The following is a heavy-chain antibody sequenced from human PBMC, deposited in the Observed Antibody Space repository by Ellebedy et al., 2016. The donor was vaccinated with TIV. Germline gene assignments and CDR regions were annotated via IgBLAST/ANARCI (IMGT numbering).Heavy chain of an antibody. D-gene: IGHD3-10*01. CDR3: ARLPRGFGESRLLKYYYGMDV. CDR1: GGSTSSSSYY. V-gene: IGHV4-39*01. Sequence: SETLSLXCTVSGGSTSSSSYYWGWIRQPPGKGLEWIGSIYYSGSTYYNPSLKSRVTISVDTSKNQFSLKLSSVTAADTAVYYCARLPRGFGESRLLKYYYGMDVWGQGTTVTVSS. CDR2: IYYSGST. J-gene: IGHJ6*02.